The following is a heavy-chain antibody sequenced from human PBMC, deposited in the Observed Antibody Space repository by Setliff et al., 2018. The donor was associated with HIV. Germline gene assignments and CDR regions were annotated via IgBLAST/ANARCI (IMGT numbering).Heavy chain of an antibody. V-gene: IGHV1-18*01. CDR3: ARGYCTNGFCQSFDY. J-gene: IGHJ4*02. D-gene: IGHD2-8*01. CDR1: GYTFTNYG. Sequence: ASVKVSCKASGYTFTNYGITWVRQAPGQGLEWMGWISAYSGNTNYAQKLLGRVTMTTDTSTSTAYMELRSLRSDDTAVYYCARGYCTNGFCQSFDYLGQGTLVTVSS. CDR2: ISAYSGNT.